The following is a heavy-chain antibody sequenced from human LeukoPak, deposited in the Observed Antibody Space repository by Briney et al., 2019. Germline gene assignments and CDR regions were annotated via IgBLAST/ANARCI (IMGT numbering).Heavy chain of an antibody. CDR2: IKEDGSEK. Sequence: GGSLRLSCAASGFTLSSYWMSWVRQAPGKGLEWVANIKEDGSEKYYVDSVKGRFTISRDNAKNSLYLQMNSLRAEDTAVYYCARGQLGGNYWGQGILVTVSS. CDR3: ARGQLGGNY. D-gene: IGHD6-13*01. CDR1: GFTLSSYW. J-gene: IGHJ4*02. V-gene: IGHV3-7*01.